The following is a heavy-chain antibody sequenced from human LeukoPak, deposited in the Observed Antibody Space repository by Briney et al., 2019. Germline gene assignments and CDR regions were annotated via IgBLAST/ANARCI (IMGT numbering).Heavy chain of an antibody. V-gene: IGHV4-34*01. Sequence: PSETLSLTCAVYGGSFSGYYWSWIRQPPGKGLEWIGEINHSGSTNYNPSLKSRVTISVDTSKNQFSLKLSSVTAADTAVYYCARHPEVATITDWGQGTLVTVSS. CDR2: INHSGST. D-gene: IGHD5-24*01. J-gene: IGHJ4*02. CDR3: ARHPEVATITD. CDR1: GGSFSGYY.